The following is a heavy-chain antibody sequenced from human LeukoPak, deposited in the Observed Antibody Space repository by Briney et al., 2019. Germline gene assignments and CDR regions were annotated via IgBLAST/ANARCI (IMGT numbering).Heavy chain of an antibody. J-gene: IGHJ4*02. D-gene: IGHD4-17*01. CDR2: INPNSGGT. CDR3: ARDGYGVALDY. Sequence: ASVKVSCKASGYTFTGYYMHWVRQAPGQGLEWMGRINPNSGGTNYAQKFQGRVTMTTDTSTSTAYMELRSLRSDDTAVYYCARDGYGVALDYWGQGTLVTVSS. V-gene: IGHV1-2*06. CDR1: GYTFTGYY.